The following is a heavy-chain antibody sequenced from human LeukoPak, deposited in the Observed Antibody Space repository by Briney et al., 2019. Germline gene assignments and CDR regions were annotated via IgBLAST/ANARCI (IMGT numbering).Heavy chain of an antibody. J-gene: IGHJ5*02. CDR1: GFIFSTSN. CDR3: ARDTGGGNSAWFGP. CDR2: IDTSSTTV. D-gene: IGHD4-23*01. V-gene: IGHV3-48*02. Sequence: GGSLRLSCAVHGFIFSTSNMNWVRQAPGKGLEWVSYIDTSSTTVYYADSVKGRFTISRDNAKNSLYLRMNSLRDEDTAVYYCARDTGGGNSAWFGPWGQGTLVIVSS.